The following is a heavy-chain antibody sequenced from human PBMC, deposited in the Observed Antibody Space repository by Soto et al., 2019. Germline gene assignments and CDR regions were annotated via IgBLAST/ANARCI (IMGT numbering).Heavy chain of an antibody. V-gene: IGHV3-48*02. D-gene: IGHD5-12*01. CDR1: GFTFYDYS. Sequence: EVQLVESGGGVVQPGGSLRLSCAASGFTFYDYSMHWVRQAPGKGLEWLSYIGSTSATMYYADSVKGRFTISRDNAKNSLHLQMNSLRHGDTAVYYCATTVATPDTLYFYALDVWGPGTMVTVSS. J-gene: IGHJ6*02. CDR2: IGSTSATM. CDR3: ATTVATPDTLYFYALDV.